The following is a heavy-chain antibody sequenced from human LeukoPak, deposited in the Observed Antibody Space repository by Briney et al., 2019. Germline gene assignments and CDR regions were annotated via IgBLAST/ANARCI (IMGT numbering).Heavy chain of an antibody. V-gene: IGHV1-3*01. CDR2: IKAGNGDT. D-gene: IGHD2-21*01. J-gene: IGHJ4*02. CDR3: ARDDCGDTCYPGGY. CDR1: GYIFTKYV. Sequence: ASVTVSCKASGYIFTKYVVHWVRQAPGRRPEWMGWIKAGNGDTKYSQNFQDRLTITRDTSASTVYMELSSLTSEDTALYYCARDDCGDTCYPGGYWGQGTLVTVSS.